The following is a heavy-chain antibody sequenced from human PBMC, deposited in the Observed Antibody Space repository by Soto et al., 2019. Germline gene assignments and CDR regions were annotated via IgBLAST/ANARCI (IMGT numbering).Heavy chain of an antibody. J-gene: IGHJ6*03. CDR1: GGSISSSSDY. Sequence: SEALSLTCAVSGGSISSSSDYSGWIRQTPGKGLEWIGSIYYSGSTYYNPSLKSRVTISVDTSKNQFSLKLSSVTAADTAVYYCARRFLEWLSTPGYYYYYMDVWGKGTTVTVSS. CDR2: IYYSGST. D-gene: IGHD3-3*01. V-gene: IGHV4-39*01. CDR3: ARRFLEWLSTPGYYYYYMDV.